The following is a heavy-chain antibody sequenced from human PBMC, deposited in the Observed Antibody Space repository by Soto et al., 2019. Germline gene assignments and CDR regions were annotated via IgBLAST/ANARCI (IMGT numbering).Heavy chain of an antibody. CDR3: AGPFDWLSNYYGMDV. V-gene: IGHV1-69*01. D-gene: IGHD3-9*01. CDR1: GGTFSSYA. Sequence: QVQLVQSGAEVKKPGSSVKVSCKASGGTFSSYAISWVRQAPGQGLEWMGGIIPIFGTANYAQKFQGRVKITGNESTTAAYIELSSLRSDDTAVYYCAGPFDWLSNYYGMDVWGQGTTVTV. CDR2: IIPIFGTA. J-gene: IGHJ6*02.